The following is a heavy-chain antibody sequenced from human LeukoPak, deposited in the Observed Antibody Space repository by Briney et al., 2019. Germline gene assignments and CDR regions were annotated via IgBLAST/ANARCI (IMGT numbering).Heavy chain of an antibody. Sequence: GGSLRLSCAASGFTFSSYSMNWVRQAPGMGLEWVSSISSSSSYIYYADSVKGRFTISRDNAKNSLYLQMDSLRAEDTAVYYCARDPDRRVRGVIITAFDIWGQGTMVTVSS. D-gene: IGHD3-10*01. CDR2: ISSSSSYI. CDR3: ARDPDRRVRGVIITAFDI. V-gene: IGHV3-21*01. J-gene: IGHJ3*02. CDR1: GFTFSSYS.